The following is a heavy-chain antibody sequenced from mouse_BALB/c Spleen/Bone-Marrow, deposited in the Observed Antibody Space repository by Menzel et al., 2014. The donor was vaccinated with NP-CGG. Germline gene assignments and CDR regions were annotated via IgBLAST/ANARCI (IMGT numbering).Heavy chain of an antibody. V-gene: IGHV2-6-7*01. J-gene: IGHJ4*01. Sequence: VQGVESGPGLVAPSQSLSITCTVSGFSLTGYGVNWVRQPPGKGLEWLGMIWGDGSTDYNSALKSRLSISKDNSKSQVFLKMNSLQTDDTARYYCAREPHYYAMDYWGQGISVTVSS. CDR3: AREPHYYAMDY. CDR2: IWGDGST. CDR1: GFSLTGYG.